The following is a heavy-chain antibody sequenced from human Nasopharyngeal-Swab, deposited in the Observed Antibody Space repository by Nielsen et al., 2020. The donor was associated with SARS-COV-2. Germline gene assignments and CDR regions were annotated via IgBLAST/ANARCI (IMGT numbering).Heavy chain of an antibody. V-gene: IGHV5-10-1*01. J-gene: IGHJ6*02. D-gene: IGHD6-13*01. Sequence: KVSCKGSGYSFTSYWIGWVRQMPGKGLEWMGRIDPSDSYTNYSPSFQGHVTISADKSISTAYLQWSSLKASDTAMYYCASQGIAAAGTQRYYYYYGMDVWGQGTTVTVSS. CDR2: IDPSDSYT. CDR1: GYSFTSYW. CDR3: ASQGIAAAGTQRYYYYYGMDV.